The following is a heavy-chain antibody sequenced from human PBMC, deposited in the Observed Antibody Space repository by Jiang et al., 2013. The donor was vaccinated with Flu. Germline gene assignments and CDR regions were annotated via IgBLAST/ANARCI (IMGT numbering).Heavy chain of an antibody. CDR3: AKDFEAERGWFDP. Sequence: SGGGVVQPGGSLRLSCAASGFTFSSYGMHWVRQAPGKGLEWVAFIRYDGSNKYYADSVKGRFTISRDNSKNTLYLQMNSLRAEGTAVYYCAKDFEAERGWFDPWGQGTLVTVSS. V-gene: IGHV3-30*02. CDR2: IRYDGSNK. D-gene: IGHD1-1*01. CDR1: GFTFSSYG. J-gene: IGHJ5*02.